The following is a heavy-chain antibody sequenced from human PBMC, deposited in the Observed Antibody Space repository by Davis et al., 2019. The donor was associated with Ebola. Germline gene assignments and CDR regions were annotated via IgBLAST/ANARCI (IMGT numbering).Heavy chain of an antibody. V-gene: IGHV3-33*01. CDR1: GFTFSSYG. J-gene: IGHJ4*02. D-gene: IGHD6-13*01. CDR2: IWYDGSNK. Sequence: GGSLRLSCAASGFTFSSYGMHWVRQAPGKGLEWVAVIWYDGSNKYYADSVKGRFTISRDNSKNTLYLQMNSLRAEDTAVYYCARREAGSNWSVDYWGQGTLVTVSS. CDR3: ARREAGSNWSVDY.